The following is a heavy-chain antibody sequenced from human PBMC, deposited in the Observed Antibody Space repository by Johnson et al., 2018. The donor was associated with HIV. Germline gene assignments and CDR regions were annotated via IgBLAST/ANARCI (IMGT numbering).Heavy chain of an antibody. CDR2: IYVSGDT. V-gene: IGHV3-66*01. Sequence: VQLVESGGTLAKPAWSPRLSCAASQFTLSNNNYVSWVRQAPGKGLEWVSVIYVSGDTYHAASVKGRFTISRDNSKNTLYLQMNSLRAEDTAVYYCAKDRVVIAAHDAFDIWGQGTMVTVSS. CDR1: QFTLSNNNY. J-gene: IGHJ3*02. D-gene: IGHD2-21*01. CDR3: AKDRVVIAAHDAFDI.